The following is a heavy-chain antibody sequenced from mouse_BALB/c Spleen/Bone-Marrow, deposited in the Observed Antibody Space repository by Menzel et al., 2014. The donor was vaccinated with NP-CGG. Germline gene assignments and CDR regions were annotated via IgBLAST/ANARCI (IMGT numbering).Heavy chain of an antibody. CDR3: ARSRDYGSSYYAMDY. CDR2: IGPANGNT. V-gene: IGHV14-3*02. Sequence: EGQVVASGAELVKPGASVKLYCTASGFNIKDTYMHWVKQRPEQGLEWIGRIGPANGNTKYDPKFQGKATITAEQSSNTSYLQLSSLTSEDTAVYYRARSRDYGSSYYAMDYWGQGTSVTVSS. D-gene: IGHD1-1*01. J-gene: IGHJ4*01. CDR1: GFNIKDTY.